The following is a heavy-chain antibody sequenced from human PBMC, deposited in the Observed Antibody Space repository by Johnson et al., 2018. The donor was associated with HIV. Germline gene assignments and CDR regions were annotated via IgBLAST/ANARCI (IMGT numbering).Heavy chain of an antibody. CDR2: IWYDGSNK. V-gene: IGHV3-33*06. CDR3: AKGGADYSDSRGYSENDAFDI. Sequence: QMQLVESGGGLVQPGRSLRLSCAASGFTFSSYGMHWVRQAPGKGLEWVAVIWYDGSNKYYADSVKGRFTISRDNSKNTLYLQMNSLRAEDTAVYYCAKGGADYSDSRGYSENDAFDIWGQGTMVTVSS. J-gene: IGHJ3*02. CDR1: GFTFSSYG. D-gene: IGHD3-22*01.